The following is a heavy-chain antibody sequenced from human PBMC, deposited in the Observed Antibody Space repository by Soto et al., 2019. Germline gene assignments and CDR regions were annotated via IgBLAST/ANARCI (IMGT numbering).Heavy chain of an antibody. CDR1: GGSISSGGYY. CDR3: ARDSGSSGYRDWFDP. CDR2: IYYSEST. J-gene: IGHJ5*02. D-gene: IGHD3-22*01. Sequence: SETLSLTCTVSGGSISSGGYYWSWIRQHPGKGLEWIGYIYYSESTYYNPSLKSRVTISVDTSKNQFSLKLSSVTAAYMAVYYCARDSGSSGYRDWFDPWGQGTLVTVSS. V-gene: IGHV4-31*03.